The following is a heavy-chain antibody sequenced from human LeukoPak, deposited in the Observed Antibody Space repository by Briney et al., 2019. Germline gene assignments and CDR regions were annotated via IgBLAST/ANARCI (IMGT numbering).Heavy chain of an antibody. CDR3: ARGRNFLKYYYDSSGYYYAPPPFDY. D-gene: IGHD3-22*01. V-gene: IGHV4-4*07. CDR1: GGSINSYY. CDR2: IYTSGIT. J-gene: IGHJ4*02. Sequence: SETLSLTCTVSGGSINSYYWSWIRQPAGKGLEWIGRIYTSGITNYNPSLKSRVTISVDTSKNQFSLKLSSVTAADTAVYYCARGRNFLKYYYDSSGYYYAPPPFDYWGQGTLVTVSS.